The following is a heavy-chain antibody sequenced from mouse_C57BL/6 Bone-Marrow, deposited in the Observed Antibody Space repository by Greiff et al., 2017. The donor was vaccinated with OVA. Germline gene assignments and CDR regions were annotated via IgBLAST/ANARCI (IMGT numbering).Heavy chain of an antibody. V-gene: IGHV1-50*01. D-gene: IGHD1-1*01. CDR3: ARGVYYYGSRYYFDY. Sequence: VQLQQPGAELVKPGASVKLSCKASGYTFTSYWMQWVKQRPGQGLEWIGEIDPSDSYTNYNQKFKGKATLTVDTSSSTAYMQLSSLTSEDSAVYYCARGVYYYGSRYYFDYWGQGTTLTVSS. CDR1: GYTFTSYW. CDR2: IDPSDSYT. J-gene: IGHJ2*01.